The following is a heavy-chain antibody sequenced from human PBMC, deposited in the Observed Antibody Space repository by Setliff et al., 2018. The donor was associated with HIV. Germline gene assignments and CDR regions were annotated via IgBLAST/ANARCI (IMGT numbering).Heavy chain of an antibody. CDR1: GYIFTTYY. CDR2: INPSGGST. Sequence: GASVKVSCKASGYIFTTYYMHWVRQAPGQGLEWMGIINPSGGSTTYAQKFQGRVTLTGDTSTSTVYMELNSLRSEDTAVYYCARGSDSGSYSYYYGMDVWGQGATVTVS. V-gene: IGHV1-46*01. D-gene: IGHD3-10*01. J-gene: IGHJ6*02. CDR3: ARGSDSGSYSYYYGMDV.